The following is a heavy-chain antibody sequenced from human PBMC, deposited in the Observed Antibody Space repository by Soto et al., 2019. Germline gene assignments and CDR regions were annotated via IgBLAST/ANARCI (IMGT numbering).Heavy chain of an antibody. Sequence: QVQFVQSGAEVKKPGASVKVSCKASGYTFADYAIHWVRQAPGQSLEWMGWINAGNGDTKYSQKFQGRVTLTTDTSASTAYMDINSLTTDDTAVYYCARDRWVTTLTVDKWGQGTLVIVSS. CDR2: INAGNGDT. V-gene: IGHV1-3*01. J-gene: IGHJ4*02. D-gene: IGHD4-17*01. CDR1: GYTFADYA. CDR3: ARDRWVTTLTVDK.